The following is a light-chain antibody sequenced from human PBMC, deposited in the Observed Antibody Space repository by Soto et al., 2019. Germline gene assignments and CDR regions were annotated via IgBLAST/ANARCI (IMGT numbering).Light chain of an antibody. Sequence: EIVLTQSPGTLSLSPGEIATLSCRASQTVSSRFLAWYQQRPGQAPKVLIYGASTRATGIPDRFSGSGSGTDFTLTISRLEPEDFAVYYCQQYESSRTFGQGTKVEMK. V-gene: IGKV3-20*01. CDR3: QQYESSRT. J-gene: IGKJ1*01. CDR1: QTVSSRF. CDR2: GAS.